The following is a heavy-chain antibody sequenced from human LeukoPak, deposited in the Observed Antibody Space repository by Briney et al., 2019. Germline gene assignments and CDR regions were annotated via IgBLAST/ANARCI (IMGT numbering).Heavy chain of an antibody. CDR2: IIPIFGTA. J-gene: IGHJ6*03. CDR1: GGTFSSYA. Sequence: SVKVSCKASGGTFSSYAISWVRQAPGQGLEWMGGIIPIFGTANYAQKFQGRVTITADKSTSTAYMELSSLRSEDTAVYYCARNYGDYPYYYYMDVWGKGTTVTVSS. D-gene: IGHD4-17*01. V-gene: IGHV1-69*06. CDR3: ARNYGDYPYYYYMDV.